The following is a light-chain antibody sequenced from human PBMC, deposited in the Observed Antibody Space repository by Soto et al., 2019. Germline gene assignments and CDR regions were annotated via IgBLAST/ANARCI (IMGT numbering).Light chain of an antibody. CDR3: SSYTSGSTLYV. CDR1: SSDVGGYNY. V-gene: IGLV2-14*01. Sequence: QSALTQPASVSGSPGQSITISCTGTSSDVGGYNYVSWYQHHPGKAPRLMIYASSNRPSGVSHRFSGSRSGNTASLTISRLQAEDEADYYCSSYTSGSTLYVFGTGTKVTVL. CDR2: ASS. J-gene: IGLJ1*01.